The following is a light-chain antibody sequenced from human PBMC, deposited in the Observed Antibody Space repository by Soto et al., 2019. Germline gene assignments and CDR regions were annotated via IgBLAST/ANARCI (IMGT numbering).Light chain of an antibody. V-gene: IGKV3-20*01. CDR2: ATS. CDR1: QSISNSY. CDR3: HQFVSSPPAWA. J-gene: IGKJ1*01. Sequence: EIVLTQSPGTLSLSPGERATLSCRTSQSISNSYLAWSQQKPGQAPRLLISATSSWATGVPDRFSGSGSGTDFTLTITRLEPEDSAVYYCHQFVSSPPAWAFGQGTKVEIK.